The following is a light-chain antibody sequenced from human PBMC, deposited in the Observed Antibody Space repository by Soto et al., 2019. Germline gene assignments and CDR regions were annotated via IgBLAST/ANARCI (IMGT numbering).Light chain of an antibody. CDR2: AVS. Sequence: QSALTQPASVSGSPGQSITISCTGTSTDPSHYNFVSWHQQHPGKAPKLIIYAVSSRPSGVSNRFSGSKSGSTASLTISGLQAEDEADYYCNSYTAGATKFGGGTKVTVL. CDR3: NSYTAGATK. V-gene: IGLV2-14*01. J-gene: IGLJ3*02. CDR1: STDPSHYNF.